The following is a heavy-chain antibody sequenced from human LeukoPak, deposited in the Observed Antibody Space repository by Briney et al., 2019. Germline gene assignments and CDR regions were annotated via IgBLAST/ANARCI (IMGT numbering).Heavy chain of an antibody. V-gene: IGHV3-66*01. CDR1: GFTVSSNY. CDR3: ARVISSWFDY. CDR2: IYSGRST. J-gene: IGHJ4*02. Sequence: GGSLRLSCAASGFTVSSNYMSWVRQATGKGLEWVSVIYSGRSTYYGDSVKGRFTISRDNSKNTLYLQMNSLRAEDTAVYYCARVISSWFDYWGQGTLVSVSS. D-gene: IGHD6-13*01.